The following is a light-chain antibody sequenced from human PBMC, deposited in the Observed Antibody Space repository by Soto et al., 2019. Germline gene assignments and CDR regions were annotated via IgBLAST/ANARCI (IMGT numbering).Light chain of an antibody. CDR3: QQYGSSPPSWT. CDR1: QSVSSSY. J-gene: IGKJ1*01. Sequence: ETVLTQSPGTLSLSPGERATLSCRASQSVSSSYLAWYQQKPGQAPSLLIYGASSRATAIPDRFSGSGSGTDFTLTISRLEPEDFAVYYCQQYGSSPPSWTFGQGTKVEIK. CDR2: GAS. V-gene: IGKV3-20*01.